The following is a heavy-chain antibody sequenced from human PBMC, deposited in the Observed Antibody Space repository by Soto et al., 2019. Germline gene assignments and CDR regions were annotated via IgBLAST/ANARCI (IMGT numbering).Heavy chain of an antibody. Sequence: GGSLRLSCAASGFTFSSYAMHWVRQAPGKGLEWVAVISYDGSNKYYADSVKGRFTISRDNSKNTLYLQMNSLRAEDTAVYYCARDRRMIEHATVALDYWGQGTLVTVSS. CDR3: ARDRRMIEHATVALDY. D-gene: IGHD4-17*01. J-gene: IGHJ4*02. CDR1: GFTFSSYA. CDR2: ISYDGSNK. V-gene: IGHV3-30-3*01.